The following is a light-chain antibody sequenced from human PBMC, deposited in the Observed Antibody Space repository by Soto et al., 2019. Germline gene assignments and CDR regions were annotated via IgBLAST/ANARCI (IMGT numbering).Light chain of an antibody. CDR3: GTWDSSLSAGV. CDR2: DVS. J-gene: IGLJ3*02. CDR1: SSDVGGYNY. V-gene: IGLV2-11*01. Sequence: QSVLTQPRSVSGSPGQSVTISCTGTSSDVGGYNYVSWYQQHPGKAPKLMIYDVSKRPSGVPDRFSGSKSGNTASLTISGLQAEDEADYYCGTWDSSLSAGVFGGGTKLTVL.